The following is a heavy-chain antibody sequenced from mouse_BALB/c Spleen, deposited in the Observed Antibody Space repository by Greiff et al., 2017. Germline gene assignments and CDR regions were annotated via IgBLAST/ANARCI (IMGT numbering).Heavy chain of an antibody. D-gene: IGHD1-1*01. V-gene: IGHV1-54*01. Sequence: QVQLQQSGAELVRPGTSVKVSCKASGYAFTNYLIEWVKQRPGQGLEWIGVINPGSGGTNYNEKFKGKATLTADKSSSTAYMQLSSLTSDDSAVYFCARDHYYGSSYVGAMDYWGQGTSVTVSS. J-gene: IGHJ4*01. CDR3: ARDHYYGSSYVGAMDY. CDR2: INPGSGGT. CDR1: GYAFTNYL.